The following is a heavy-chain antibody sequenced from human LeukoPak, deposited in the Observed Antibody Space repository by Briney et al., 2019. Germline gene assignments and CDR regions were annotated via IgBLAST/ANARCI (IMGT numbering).Heavy chain of an antibody. V-gene: IGHV4-59*01. CDR2: IYYSGST. CDR3: ARDSGHGGSRYFDY. D-gene: IGHD2-2*01. Sequence: PSETLSLTCTVSGGSISSYYWSWIRQPPGKGLEWIGYIYYSGSTNYNPSLKSRVSISVDTPKNQFSLKLSSVTAADTAVYYCARDSGHGGSRYFDYWGQGTLVTVSS. J-gene: IGHJ4*02. CDR1: GGSISSYY.